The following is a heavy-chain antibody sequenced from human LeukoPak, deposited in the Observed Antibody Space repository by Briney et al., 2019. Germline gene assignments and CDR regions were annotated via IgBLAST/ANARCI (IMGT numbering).Heavy chain of an antibody. CDR1: GLTFSSYA. V-gene: IGHV3-23*01. J-gene: IGHJ4*02. CDR3: ARESSYYDSSGYSFDY. D-gene: IGHD3-22*01. CDR2: ISGGGGST. Sequence: GGSLTLFCAASGLTFSSYAMSWVRQAPGEGLEWVSGISGGGGSTYNADSVKGRFTISRDNSKNTLYLQMNSLRAEDMAVYYCARESSYYDSSGYSFDYWGQGTLVTVSS.